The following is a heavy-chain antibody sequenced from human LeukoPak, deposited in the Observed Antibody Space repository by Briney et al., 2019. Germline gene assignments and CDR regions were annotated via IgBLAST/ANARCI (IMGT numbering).Heavy chain of an antibody. V-gene: IGHV4-34*01. Sequence: SETLSLTCSIYGGSFSAYYWNWIRQPPGKGLEWIGEINHRGTTNYNPSLKSRVTISVDTSKNQFSLKLNSVTAADTAVYYCATAGLAVAGTDTAPDYWGQGTLVTVSS. CDR3: ATAGLAVAGTDTAPDY. D-gene: IGHD6-19*01. CDR1: GGSFSAYY. CDR2: INHRGTT. J-gene: IGHJ4*02.